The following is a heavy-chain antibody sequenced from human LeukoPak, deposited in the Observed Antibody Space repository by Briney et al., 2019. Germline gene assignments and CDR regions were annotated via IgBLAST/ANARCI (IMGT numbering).Heavy chain of an antibody. D-gene: IGHD3-3*01. Sequence: ASVKVSCKASGGTFSSYAISWVRQAPGQGLEWMGRIIPILGIANYAQKFQGRVTITADKSTSTAYMELNSLRSEDTAVYYCARDLLSWDFWSGYTFDYWGQGTLVTVSS. V-gene: IGHV1-69*04. CDR1: GGTFSSYA. J-gene: IGHJ4*02. CDR2: IIPILGIA. CDR3: ARDLLSWDFWSGYTFDY.